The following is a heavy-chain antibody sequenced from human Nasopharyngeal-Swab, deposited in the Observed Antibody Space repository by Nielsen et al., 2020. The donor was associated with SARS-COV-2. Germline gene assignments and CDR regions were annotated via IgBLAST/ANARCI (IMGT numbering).Heavy chain of an antibody. CDR1: GFTDDVYA. Sequence: GGSLRLYCAASGFTDDVYAMHWLRQARGKGLESVSGIRWNRGSIGYAASVKGRFTISRDNAKNSLYLQMNSLRAEDTALYYCANLPKYDFWSGFDAFDIWGQGTMVTVSS. V-gene: IGHV3-9*01. CDR3: ANLPKYDFWSGFDAFDI. CDR2: IRWNRGSI. D-gene: IGHD3-3*01. J-gene: IGHJ3*02.